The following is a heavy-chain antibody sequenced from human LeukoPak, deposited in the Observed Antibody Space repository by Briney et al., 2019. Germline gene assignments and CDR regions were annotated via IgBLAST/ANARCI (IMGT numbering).Heavy chain of an antibody. CDR3: ARDYGGKFDL. J-gene: IGHJ4*02. Sequence: SETLSLTCTVSGGSISGFYWSWIRQPPGKGLEWIGYIYYSGKINYNPSLKSLFTISVDTSKNQFSLKLSSVTAAATAVYYCARDYGGKFDLWGQGTLVTVSS. D-gene: IGHD4-23*01. CDR1: GGSISGFY. CDR2: IYYSGKI. V-gene: IGHV4-59*01.